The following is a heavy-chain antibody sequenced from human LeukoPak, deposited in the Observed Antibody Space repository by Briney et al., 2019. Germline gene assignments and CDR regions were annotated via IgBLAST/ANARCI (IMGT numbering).Heavy chain of an antibody. Sequence: SETLSLTGAVSGGSILTTNWWSWVRQPPGKGLEWIGEVHLSGASNYNPSLKSRVNMSIDKSKNQLSLELTSVTAADTAIYYFTRERGAFPLFGCWGKGTLVTVSS. CDR2: VHLSGAS. V-gene: IGHV4-4*02. J-gene: IGHJ4*02. D-gene: IGHD2/OR15-2a*01. CDR3: TRERGAFPLFGC. CDR1: GGSILTTNW.